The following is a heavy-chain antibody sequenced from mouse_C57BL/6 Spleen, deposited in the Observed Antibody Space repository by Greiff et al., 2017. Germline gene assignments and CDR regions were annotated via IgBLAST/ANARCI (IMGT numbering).Heavy chain of an antibody. J-gene: IGHJ4*01. D-gene: IGHD2-3*01. Sequence: VQLKESGAELVRPGASVKLSCTASGFNIKDDYMHWVKQRPEQGLEWIGWIDPENGDTEYASKFQGKASITADTSSNTAYLQLSSLTSEDTAVYYCTGYSYAMDYWGQGTSVTVSS. CDR1: GFNIKDDY. V-gene: IGHV14-4*01. CDR2: IDPENGDT. CDR3: TGYSYAMDY.